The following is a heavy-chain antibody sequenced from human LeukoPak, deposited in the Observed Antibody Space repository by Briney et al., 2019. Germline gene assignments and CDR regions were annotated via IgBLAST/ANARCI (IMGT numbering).Heavy chain of an antibody. CDR1: GGSFSGYY. J-gene: IGHJ4*02. V-gene: IGHV4-34*01. CDR2: INHSGST. Sequence: SETPSLTCAVYGGSFSGYYWSWIRQPPGKGLEWIGEINHSGSTNYNPSLKSRVTISVDTSKNQFSLKLSSVTAADTAVYCCARGRHCSSTSCFFDYWGQGTLVTVSS. D-gene: IGHD2-2*01. CDR3: ARGRHCSSTSCFFDY.